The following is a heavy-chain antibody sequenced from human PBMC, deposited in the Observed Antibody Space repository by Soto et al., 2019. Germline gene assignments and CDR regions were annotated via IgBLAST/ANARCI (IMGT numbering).Heavy chain of an antibody. Sequence: QVQLVQSGAEVKTPGASVKVSCKASGYTFATYDINWVRQATGQGLEWMGWMNPNSGNTGYAQKFQGRLTMTRDTALSVAHMELSSLRNEDTAVYYCARSDGYNFSWLGSWGQGTQVDVSA. CDR2: MNPNSGNT. CDR1: GYTFATYD. D-gene: IGHD2-21*01. CDR3: ARSDGYNFSWLGS. V-gene: IGHV1-8*01. J-gene: IGHJ5*01.